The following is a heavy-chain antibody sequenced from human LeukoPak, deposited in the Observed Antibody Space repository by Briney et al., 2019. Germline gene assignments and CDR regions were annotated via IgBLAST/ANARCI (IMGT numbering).Heavy chain of an antibody. J-gene: IGHJ4*02. CDR2: ISYDGSNK. Sequence: PGGPLRLSCAASGFTFSSYAMHWVRQAPGKGLEWVAVISYDGSNKYYADSVKGRFTISRDNSKNTLYLQMNSLRAEDTAVYYCARASSGLDYWGQGTLVTVSS. CDR3: ARASSGLDY. V-gene: IGHV3-30-3*01. CDR1: GFTFSSYA. D-gene: IGHD3-22*01.